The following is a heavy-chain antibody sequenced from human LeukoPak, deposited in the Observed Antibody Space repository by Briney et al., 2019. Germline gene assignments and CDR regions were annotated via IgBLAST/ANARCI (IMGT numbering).Heavy chain of an antibody. D-gene: IGHD2-2*01. V-gene: IGHV3-33*01. CDR2: IWYDGSNK. J-gene: IGHJ4*02. Sequence: PGGSLRLSCAASGFTFSSYGMHWVRQAPGKGLEWVAVIWYDGSNKYYADSVKGRFTISRDNSKNTLYLQMNSLRAEDTAVYYCAREGFSSTSSPLDYWGQGTLVTVSS. CDR3: AREGFSSTSSPLDY. CDR1: GFTFSSYG.